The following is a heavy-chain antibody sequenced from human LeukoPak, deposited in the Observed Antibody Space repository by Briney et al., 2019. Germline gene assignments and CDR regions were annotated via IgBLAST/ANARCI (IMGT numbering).Heavy chain of an antibody. V-gene: IGHV3-21*01. Sequence: PGGSLRLSCAASGFTFSNYNMNWVRQAPGKGLEWVSSISSGGSYIYYADSVKGRFTISRDNAKNSLYLQMNSLRAEDTAVYYCARRADMDAFGIWGQGTMVTVSS. J-gene: IGHJ3*02. CDR2: ISSGGSYI. CDR1: GFTFSNYN. CDR3: ARRADMDAFGI.